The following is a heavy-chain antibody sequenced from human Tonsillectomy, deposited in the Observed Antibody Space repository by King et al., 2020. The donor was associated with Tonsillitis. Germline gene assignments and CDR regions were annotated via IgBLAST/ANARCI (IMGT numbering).Heavy chain of an antibody. D-gene: IGHD6-19*01. J-gene: IGHJ6*02. CDR3: TRGRAAVANYYYNGMDV. Sequence: VQLVESGGGLVKPGRSLRLSCTGSGFTFGDYAMSWFRQAPGKGLQWVGFTRSKVYGGTTEYAASVKGRFTISRDDSTSIAYLQMTSLKTEETAVYYCTRGRAAVANYYYNGMDVWGQGTTVTVSS. CDR2: TRSKVYGGTT. CDR1: GFTFGDYA. V-gene: IGHV3-49*05.